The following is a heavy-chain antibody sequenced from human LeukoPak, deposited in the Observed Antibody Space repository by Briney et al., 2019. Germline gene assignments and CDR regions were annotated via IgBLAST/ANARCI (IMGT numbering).Heavy chain of an antibody. J-gene: IGHJ4*02. CDR3: AKDKPDSGSPYYFDY. Sequence: PGGSLRLSCAASGLTFNNYALTWIRQAPGKGLEWVSSISGRGGNTYYADSVKGRFTISRDDSKNTLYLQMNSLRAEDTAVYYCAKDKPDSGSPYYFDYWGQGTLVTVSS. D-gene: IGHD2-15*01. V-gene: IGHV3-23*01. CDR2: ISGRGGNT. CDR1: GLTFNNYA.